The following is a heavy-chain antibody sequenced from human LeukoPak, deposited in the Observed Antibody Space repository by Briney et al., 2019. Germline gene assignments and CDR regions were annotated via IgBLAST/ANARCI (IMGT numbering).Heavy chain of an antibody. CDR3: AKIPPPRKWEQWLAYYFDY. D-gene: IGHD6-19*01. J-gene: IGHJ4*02. CDR2: ISYDGSNK. V-gene: IGHV3-30-3*02. Sequence: GGSLRLSCAASGFTFSSYAMHWVRQAPGKGLEWVAVISYDGSNKYYADSVKGRFTISRDNSKNTLYLQMNSLRAEDTAVYYCAKIPPPRKWEQWLAYYFDYWGQGTLVTVSS. CDR1: GFTFSSYA.